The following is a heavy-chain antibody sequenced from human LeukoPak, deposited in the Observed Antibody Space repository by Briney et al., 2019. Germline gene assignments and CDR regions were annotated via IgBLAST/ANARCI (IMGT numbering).Heavy chain of an antibody. CDR2: IWYDGSKT. CDR3: ARSLERDYSGSGNYYMNNWFDP. CDR1: GFTFSSYA. V-gene: IGHV3-33*08. Sequence: KPGGSLRLSCAASGFTFSSYAMHWVRQAPGKGMEWVAVIWYDGSKTYYADSVKGRFTISRDTSTNTLYLQMNGLRAEDTAVYYRARSLERDYSGSGNYYMNNWFDPWGQGTLVTVSS. D-gene: IGHD3-10*01. J-gene: IGHJ5*02.